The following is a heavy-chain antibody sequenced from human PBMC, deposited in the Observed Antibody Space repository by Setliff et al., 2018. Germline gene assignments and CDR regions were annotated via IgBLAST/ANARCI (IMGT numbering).Heavy chain of an antibody. CDR3: ARQIDYGDFQYFDY. J-gene: IGHJ4*02. Sequence: KPSETLSLTCAVSGYSISSAYYWGWIRQPPGKGLEWIGSIYHSGSTYYNPSLKSRLTISVDTSKNQFSLKLSSVTAADTAVYYCARQIDYGDFQYFDYWGQGTLVTVSS. V-gene: IGHV4-38-2*01. CDR2: IYHSGST. D-gene: IGHD4-17*01. CDR1: GYSISSAYY.